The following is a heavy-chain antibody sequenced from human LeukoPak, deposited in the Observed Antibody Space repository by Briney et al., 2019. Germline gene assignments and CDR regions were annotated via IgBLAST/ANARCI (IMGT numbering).Heavy chain of an antibody. J-gene: IGHJ4*02. V-gene: IGHV3-23*01. D-gene: IGHD5-12*01. CDR1: GFTFSNYV. CDR3: ARDRGYSGSSFFDY. CDR2: ISGNGGST. Sequence: PGGSLRLSCSASGFTFSNYVMSWVRQAQGKGLEWVSAISGNGGSTYYADSVKGRFTISRDNAKNSLYLQMNSLRAEDTALYYCARDRGYSGSSFFDYWGQGTLVTVSS.